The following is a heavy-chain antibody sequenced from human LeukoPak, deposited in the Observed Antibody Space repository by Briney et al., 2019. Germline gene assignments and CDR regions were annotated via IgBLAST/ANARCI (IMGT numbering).Heavy chain of an antibody. J-gene: IGHJ3*02. CDR2: ISAYNGNT. CDR1: GYTFTSYG. Sequence: ASVKVSCKASGYTFTSYGISWVRQAPGQGLEWMGWISAYNGNTNYAQKLQGRVTMTTDTSTSTAYMELRSLRSDDTAVYYCARDVPFIAAAGTLGAFDIWGQGTMVTVPS. CDR3: ARDVPFIAAAGTLGAFDI. D-gene: IGHD6-13*01. V-gene: IGHV1-18*01.